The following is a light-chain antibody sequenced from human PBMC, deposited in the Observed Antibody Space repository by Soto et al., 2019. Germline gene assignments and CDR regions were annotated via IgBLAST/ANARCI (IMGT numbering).Light chain of an antibody. CDR1: SSDVGGYNY. J-gene: IGLJ1*01. CDR2: DVD. CDR3: CSYAGSYPFV. Sequence: QSVLTQPRSVSGSPGQSVTISCTGTSSDVGGYNYVSWYQHHPGKAPKLMIYDVDKRPSGVPGRFSGSKSGNTASLTIPGLQAEDEADYYCCSYAGSYPFVFGTGTRSPS. V-gene: IGLV2-11*01.